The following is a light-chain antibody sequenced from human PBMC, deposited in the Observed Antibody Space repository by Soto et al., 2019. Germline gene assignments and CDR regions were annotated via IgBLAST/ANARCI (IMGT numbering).Light chain of an antibody. CDR3: QVWDALSDHYV. Sequence: SYELTQPPSVSVAPGQTARITCEGNNIATKSGHWYQQKPGQAPVLVVYDGSDRPSGIPDRFSGSNSGNTATLTISRVEAGDEADYYCQVWDALSDHYVFGTGTKLTVL. CDR1: NIATKS. CDR2: DGS. J-gene: IGLJ1*01. V-gene: IGLV3-21*02.